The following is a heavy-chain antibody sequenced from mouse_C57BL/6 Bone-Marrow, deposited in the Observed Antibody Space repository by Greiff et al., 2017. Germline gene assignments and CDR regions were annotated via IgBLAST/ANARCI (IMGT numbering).Heavy chain of an antibody. V-gene: IGHV1-55*01. CDR1: GYTFTSYW. CDR3: TGWLLPYWYFDV. Sequence: VQLQQPGAELVKPGASVKMSCKASGYTFTSYWITWVKQRPGQGLEWIGDIYPGSGSTNYNEKFKSKATLTVDTSSSTAYMQLSSLTSEDSAVYYCTGWLLPYWYFDVWGTGTTVTVSS. D-gene: IGHD2-3*01. J-gene: IGHJ1*03. CDR2: IYPGSGST.